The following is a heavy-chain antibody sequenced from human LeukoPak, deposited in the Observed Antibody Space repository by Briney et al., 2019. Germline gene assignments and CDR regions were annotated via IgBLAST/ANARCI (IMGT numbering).Heavy chain of an antibody. CDR1: GGPISSDSYY. CDR3: ARLPTHGSFDY. CDR2: VFYSGNT. Sequence: PSETLSLTCTVFGGPISSDSYYWGWIRQPPGRGLEWIGNVFYSGNTYYNPSLKSRVSISVDTSKNQFSLKLNSVTAADTAVYYCARLPTHGSFDYWGQGSLVTVSS. J-gene: IGHJ4*02. V-gene: IGHV4-39*01. D-gene: IGHD5-24*01.